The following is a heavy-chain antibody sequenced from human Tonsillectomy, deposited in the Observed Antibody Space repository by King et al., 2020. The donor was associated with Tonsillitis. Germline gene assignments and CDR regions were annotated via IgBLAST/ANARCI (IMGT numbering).Heavy chain of an antibody. CDR3: ANSVRYYYDYYGMDV. D-gene: IGHD3-22*01. CDR2: ILYDGSQK. J-gene: IGHJ6*02. V-gene: IGHV3-30*18. Sequence: VQLVESGGGVVQPGRSLRLSCAASGFTFSRYGMHWVRQAPGKGLEWVAVILYDGSQKYYGDSVKGRFTISRDNSKNTLYLQMNSLRSEDTAVYYCANSVRYYYDYYGMDVWGQGTTVTVSS. CDR1: GFTFSRYG.